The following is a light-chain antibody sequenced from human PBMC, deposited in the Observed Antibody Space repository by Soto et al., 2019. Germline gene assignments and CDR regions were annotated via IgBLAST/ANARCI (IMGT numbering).Light chain of an antibody. V-gene: IGLV3-9*02. CDR3: QVWDRTTV. CDR2: RDD. Sequence: SYELTQPLSVSVALGQTATISCGGDNLETKSVHWYQQRPGQAPVLVIYRDDNRPSGVPDRFSGSNSGNTATLTITGAQAGDEAAYFCQVWDRTTVFGGGTKLTVL. J-gene: IGLJ3*02. CDR1: NLETKS.